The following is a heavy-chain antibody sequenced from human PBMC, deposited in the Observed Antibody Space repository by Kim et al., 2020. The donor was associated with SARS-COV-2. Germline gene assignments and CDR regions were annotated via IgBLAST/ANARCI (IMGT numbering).Heavy chain of an antibody. CDR3: ATDSTPGPPESTVTTGSLELDI. J-gene: IGHJ3*02. V-gene: IGHV1-24*01. D-gene: IGHD4-17*01. Sequence: ASVKVSCKVSGYTLTELSMHWVRQAPGKGLEWMGGFDPEDGETIYAQKFQGRVTMTEDTSTDTAYMELSSLRSEDTAVYYCATDSTPGPPESTVTTGSLELDIWGQGTMVTVSS. CDR2: FDPEDGET. CDR1: GYTLTELS.